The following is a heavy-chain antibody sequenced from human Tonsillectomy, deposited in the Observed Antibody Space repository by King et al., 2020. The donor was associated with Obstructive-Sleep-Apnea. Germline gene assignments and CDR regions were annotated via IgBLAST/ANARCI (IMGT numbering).Heavy chain of an antibody. CDR2: IYYSGST. D-gene: IGHD2/OR15-2a*01. Sequence: QLQESGPGLVKPSETLSLTCTVSGGSISSYYWSWIRQPPGKGLEWIGYIYYSGSTNYNPSLKSRVTISVDTSKNQFSLKLSSVTAADTAVYYCASLPVAATTLYYFDYWGHGTLVTVSS. V-gene: IGHV4-59*01. J-gene: IGHJ4*01. CDR3: ASLPVAATTLYYFDY. CDR1: GGSISSYY.